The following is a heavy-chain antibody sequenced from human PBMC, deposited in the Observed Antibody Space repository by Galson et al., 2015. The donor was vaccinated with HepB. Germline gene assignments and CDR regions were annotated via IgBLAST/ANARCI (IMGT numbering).Heavy chain of an antibody. D-gene: IGHD6-13*01. J-gene: IGHJ6*02. Sequence: SETLSLTCAVYGGSFSGYYWSWIRQPPGKGLEWIGEINHSGSTNYNPSLKSRVTISVDTSKNQFSLELSSVTAADTAVYYCARGRFSSSWYYYYGMDVWGQGTTVTVSS. CDR2: INHSGST. CDR3: ARGRFSSSWYYYYGMDV. CDR1: GGSFSGYY. V-gene: IGHV4-34*01.